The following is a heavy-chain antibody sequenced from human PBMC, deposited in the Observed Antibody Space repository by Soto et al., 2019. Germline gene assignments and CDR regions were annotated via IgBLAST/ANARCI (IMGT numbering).Heavy chain of an antibody. CDR1: GGSISSYY. CDR3: ARVRGVIAAAGTESSYYYYYGMDV. V-gene: IGHV4-59*01. Sequence: PSETLSLTCTVSGGSISSYYWSWIRQPPGKGLEWIGYIYYSGSTNYNPSLKSRVTISVDTSKNQFFLKLSSVTAADTAVYYCARVRGVIAAAGTESSYYYYYGMDVWGQGTTVTVSS. J-gene: IGHJ6*02. D-gene: IGHD6-13*01. CDR2: IYYSGST.